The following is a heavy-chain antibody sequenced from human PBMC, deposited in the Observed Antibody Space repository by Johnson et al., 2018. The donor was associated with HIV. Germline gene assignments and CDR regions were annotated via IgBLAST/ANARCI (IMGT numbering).Heavy chain of an antibody. CDR1: GFTFSSYA. V-gene: IGHV3-23*04. CDR2: IGGSGGRT. Sequence: VQLVESGGGVVQSGRSLRLSCAASGFTFSSYAMHWVRQAPGKGLEWVSGIGGSGGRTYYPDSVKGRFTISRDNSKNTLYLQMNSLRAEDTALYYCARDIFYTDTAFDIWGQGTMV. CDR3: ARDIFYTDTAFDI. J-gene: IGHJ3*02.